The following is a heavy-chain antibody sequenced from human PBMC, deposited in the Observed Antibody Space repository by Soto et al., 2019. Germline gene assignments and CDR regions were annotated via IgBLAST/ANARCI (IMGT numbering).Heavy chain of an antibody. CDR3: ARRAAAGIHYYYYGMDV. CDR2: ISYDGSNK. CDR1: GFTFSSYA. Sequence: QVQLVESGGGVVQPGRSLRLSCAASGFTFSSYAMHWVRQAPGKGLEWVAVISYDGSNKYYADSVKGRFTISRDNSKNTLYLQMNSLRAEDTVVYYCARRAAAGIHYYYYGMDVWGQGTTVTVS. J-gene: IGHJ6*02. D-gene: IGHD6-13*01. V-gene: IGHV3-30-3*01.